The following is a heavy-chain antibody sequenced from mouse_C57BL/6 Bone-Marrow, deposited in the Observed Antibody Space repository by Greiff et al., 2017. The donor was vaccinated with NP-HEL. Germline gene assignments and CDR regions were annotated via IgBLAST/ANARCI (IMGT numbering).Heavy chain of an antibody. CDR3: TRFPYYYGSSSWFAY. D-gene: IGHD1-1*01. J-gene: IGHJ3*01. V-gene: IGHV1-5*01. CDR1: GYTFTSYW. CDR2: IYPGNSDT. Sequence: EVQLQQSGTVLARPGASVKMSCKTSGYTFTSYWMHWVKQRPGQGLEWIGAIYPGNSDTSYNQKFKGKAKLTAVTSASTAYMELSSLTNEDSAVYYCTRFPYYYGSSSWFAYWGQGTLVTVSA.